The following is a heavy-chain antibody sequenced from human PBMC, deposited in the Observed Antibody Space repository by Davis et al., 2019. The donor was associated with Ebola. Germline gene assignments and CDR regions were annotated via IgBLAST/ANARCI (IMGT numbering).Heavy chain of an antibody. V-gene: IGHV3-23*01. CDR3: ARDSTMIVVEYYFDY. CDR2: ISGSGGST. D-gene: IGHD3-22*01. CDR1: GFTFSTCA. J-gene: IGHJ4*02. Sequence: GESLKISCEASGFTFSTCAMSWVRQAPGKGLEWVSAISGSGGSTFYADSVKGRFTISRDNSKNTLYLQMNSLRAEDTAVYYCARDSTMIVVEYYFDYWGQGTLVTVSS.